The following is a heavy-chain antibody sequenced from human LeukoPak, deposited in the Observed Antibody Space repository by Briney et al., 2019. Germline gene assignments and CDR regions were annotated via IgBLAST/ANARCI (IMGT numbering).Heavy chain of an antibody. CDR2: INHSGST. CDR3: AKGAGGFSYYNWFDP. CDR1: GGSISSSSYY. V-gene: IGHV4-39*07. D-gene: IGHD5-18*01. J-gene: IGHJ5*02. Sequence: PSETLSLTCTVSGGSISSSSYYWSWIRQPPGKGLEWIGEINHSGSTNYNPSLKSRVTISVDTSKNQFSLKLSSVTAADTAIYYCAKGAGGFSYYNWFDPWGQGTLVTVSS.